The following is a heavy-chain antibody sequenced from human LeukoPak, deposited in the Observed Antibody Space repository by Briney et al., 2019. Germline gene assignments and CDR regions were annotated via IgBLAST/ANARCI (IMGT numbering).Heavy chain of an antibody. Sequence: SVKVSCKASGFTFTSSAMQWVRQARGQRLEWIGWIFVGSGNTNYAQKFQERVTITRDMSTSTAYMELSSLRSEDTAVYYCAAVPWGVATITLIDYWGQGTLVTVSS. CDR2: IFVGSGNT. D-gene: IGHD5-12*01. V-gene: IGHV1-58*02. J-gene: IGHJ4*02. CDR3: AAVPWGVATITLIDY. CDR1: GFTFTSSA.